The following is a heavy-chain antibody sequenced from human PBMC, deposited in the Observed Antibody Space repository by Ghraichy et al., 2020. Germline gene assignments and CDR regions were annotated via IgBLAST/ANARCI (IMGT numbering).Heavy chain of an antibody. CDR2: IIPIFATS. CDR1: GYTFTSYG. D-gene: IGHD3-3*01. J-gene: IGHJ6*02. CDR3: AKGSRVGDFWSARTNYYYSCDMDV. Sequence: SVKVSCKASGYTFTSYGINWVRQAPGQGLEWMGGIIPIFATSNYAQNFQGRVTISADESTSTAYMELSSLRSEDTAVYYCAKGSRVGDFWSARTNYYYSCDMDVWGQGTTVTVSS. V-gene: IGHV1-69*13.